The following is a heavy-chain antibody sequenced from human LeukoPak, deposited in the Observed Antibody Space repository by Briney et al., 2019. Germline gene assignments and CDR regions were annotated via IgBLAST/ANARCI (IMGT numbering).Heavy chain of an antibody. CDR2: ISSSSSYI. CDR1: GGSIRDYY. CDR3: ARDRPGGYYDSSGSFDY. J-gene: IGHJ4*02. Sequence: LSLTCAVYGGSIRDYYWSWIRQAPGKGLEWVSSISSSSSYIYYADSVKGRFTISRDNAKNSLYLQMNSLRAEDTAVYYCARDRPGGYYDSSGSFDYWGQGTLVTVSS. V-gene: IGHV3-11*06. D-gene: IGHD3-22*01.